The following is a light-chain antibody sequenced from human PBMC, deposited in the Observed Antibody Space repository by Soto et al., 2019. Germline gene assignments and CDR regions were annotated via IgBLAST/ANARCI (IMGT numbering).Light chain of an antibody. Sequence: EIVLTQSPGTLSLSPGERATLSCRASQSVSSSYLAWYQQKPGQAPRLLIYGASSRATGIPDRFSGSGSGTDFTLPISRLEPEDFAVYYCQQYGNSPLTFGGGTKVEIK. V-gene: IGKV3-20*01. CDR2: GAS. CDR3: QQYGNSPLT. CDR1: QSVSSSY. J-gene: IGKJ4*01.